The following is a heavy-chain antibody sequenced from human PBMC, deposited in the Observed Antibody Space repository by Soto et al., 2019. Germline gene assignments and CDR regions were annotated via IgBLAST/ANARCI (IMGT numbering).Heavy chain of an antibody. CDR3: AITGAYDSSGYAHYYYYGMDV. J-gene: IGHJ6*02. Sequence: GGSLRLSCAASGFTFSSYWMSWVRQAPGKGLEWVANIKQDGSEKYYVDSVKGRFTISRDNAKNSLYLQMNSLRAEDTAVYYCAITGAYDSSGYAHYYYYGMDVWGQGTTVTVSS. V-gene: IGHV3-7*05. CDR2: IKQDGSEK. CDR1: GFTFSSYW. D-gene: IGHD3-22*01.